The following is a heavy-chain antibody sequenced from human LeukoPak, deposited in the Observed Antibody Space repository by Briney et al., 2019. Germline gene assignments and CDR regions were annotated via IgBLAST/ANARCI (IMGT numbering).Heavy chain of an antibody. Sequence: SETLSLTCTVSGGSIGGHTFYWDWIRQPPGKGLEWIATIYYNGNTFYNPSLKSRVAISIDMSKSQFSLHLSSVTAADTAIYYCARLTALAGHRGAFDIWGPGTMVTVSS. CDR1: GGSIGGHTFY. CDR2: IYYNGNT. J-gene: IGHJ3*02. V-gene: IGHV4-39*01. CDR3: ARLTALAGHRGAFDI. D-gene: IGHD6-19*01.